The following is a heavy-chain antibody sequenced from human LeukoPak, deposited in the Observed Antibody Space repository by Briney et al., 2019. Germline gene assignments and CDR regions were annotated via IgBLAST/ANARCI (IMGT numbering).Heavy chain of an antibody. CDR3: AKDRTVSTLDAFDI. D-gene: IGHD4-11*01. V-gene: IGHV3-23*01. CDR2: ISGSGGGT. Sequence: PGGSLRLSCAAPGFTFNSYAMSWVRQAPGKGLEWVSTISGSGGGTYYADSVKGRFTISRDNSKNTLYLQMNSLRAEDTAVYYCAKDRTVSTLDAFDIWGQGTMVTVSS. CDR1: GFTFNSYA. J-gene: IGHJ3*02.